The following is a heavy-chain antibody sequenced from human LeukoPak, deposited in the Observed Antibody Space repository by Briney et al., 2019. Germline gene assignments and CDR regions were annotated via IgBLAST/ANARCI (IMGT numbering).Heavy chain of an antibody. Sequence: GGSLRLSCAASGFTFSAAWMTWVRQTPGKGLECVGRIKNRSDGGATDYPTPVKGRIAISRDDSKNTLYLQMNSLKIEDTGVYYCTTVGSSWGFDYWGQGTLVTVSS. D-gene: IGHD6-13*01. V-gene: IGHV3-15*01. CDR2: IKNRSDGGAT. J-gene: IGHJ4*02. CDR1: GFTFSAAW. CDR3: TTVGSSWGFDY.